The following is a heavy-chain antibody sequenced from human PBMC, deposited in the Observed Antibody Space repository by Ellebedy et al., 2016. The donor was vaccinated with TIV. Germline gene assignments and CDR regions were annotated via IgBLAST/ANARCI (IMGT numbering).Heavy chain of an antibody. V-gene: IGHV3-30*03. CDR3: ARVYISYFFDY. Sequence: GGSLRLSCAASGFTFSSYGMHWVRQAPGKGLEWVAFISYDGSEKQYADSVKGRFTISRDKAKNTLYLQMNSLSAEDTSIYYCARVYISYFFDYWGQGILVTVSS. J-gene: IGHJ4*02. D-gene: IGHD5-18*01. CDR1: GFTFSSYG. CDR2: ISYDGSEK.